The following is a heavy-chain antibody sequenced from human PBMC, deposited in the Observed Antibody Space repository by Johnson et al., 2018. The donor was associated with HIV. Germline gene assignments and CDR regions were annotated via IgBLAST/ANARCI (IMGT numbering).Heavy chain of an antibody. CDR1: GFTFSNAW. J-gene: IGHJ3*02. D-gene: IGHD1-26*01. CDR2: IKSKTDGGTP. V-gene: IGHV3-15*01. Sequence: EVQLVESGGGLVKPGGSLRLSCAASGFTFSNAWMSWVRQAPGQGLEWVGRIKSKTDGGTPAYAAPVTGRFTISRDDSKNTLYLQMNSLKPGDTTVYYCTTDRLSGSYWLGTFDIWGQGTMVTVSS. CDR3: TTDRLSGSYWLGTFDI.